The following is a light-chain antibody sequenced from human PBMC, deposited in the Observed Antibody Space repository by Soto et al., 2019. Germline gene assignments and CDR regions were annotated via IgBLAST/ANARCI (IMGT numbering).Light chain of an antibody. CDR3: NSFTTTNTYV. J-gene: IGLJ1*01. Sequence: QSVLTEPACVSGSPGQSITISCPGASSDVGGFDHVSWYQQHPGKVPRLLIYDVSSRPSGVSDRFSGSKSGNTASLTISGLQAEDEADYYCNSFTTTNTYVFGTGTKVTVL. V-gene: IGLV2-14*03. CDR2: DVS. CDR1: SSDVGGFDH.